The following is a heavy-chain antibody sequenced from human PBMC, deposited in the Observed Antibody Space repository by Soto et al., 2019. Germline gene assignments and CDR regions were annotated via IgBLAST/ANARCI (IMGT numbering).Heavy chain of an antibody. CDR2: ISAYNGNT. D-gene: IGHD3-10*01. Sequence: ASVKVSCKASGYTFTSYGISWVRQAPGQGLEWMGWISAYNGNTNYAQKLQGRVTMTTDTSTSTAYMELRSLRSDDTAVYYCARVHYYGSGSNYYGMDVWGQGTTVTVSS. J-gene: IGHJ6*02. CDR3: ARVHYYGSGSNYYGMDV. V-gene: IGHV1-18*01. CDR1: GYTFTSYG.